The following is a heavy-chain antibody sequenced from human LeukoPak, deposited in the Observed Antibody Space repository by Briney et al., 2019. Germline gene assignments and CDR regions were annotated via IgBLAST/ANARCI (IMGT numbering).Heavy chain of an antibody. J-gene: IGHJ4*02. D-gene: IGHD3-3*01. CDR1: GFAFSSYW. Sequence: GGSLRLSCAASGFAFSSYWMTWIRQAPGKGLEWVGRSRDKGHRYSAEYAASVKGRFTISRDDSKNSLYLQMNSLKTEDTAVYYCVRGHDSFDYWGQGTLVTVSS. CDR2: SRDKGHRYSA. CDR3: VRGHDSFDY. V-gene: IGHV3-72*01.